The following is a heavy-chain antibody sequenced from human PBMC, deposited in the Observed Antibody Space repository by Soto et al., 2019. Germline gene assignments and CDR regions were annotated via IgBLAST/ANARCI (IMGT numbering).Heavy chain of an antibody. CDR2: IYPGDSDT. CDR3: ARRPTIDGSSSFVWFDP. D-gene: IGHD6-6*01. J-gene: IGHJ5*02. CDR1: GYSFTSYW. Sequence: GESLKISCKGSGYSFTSYWIGWVRQMPGKGLEWMGIIYPGDSDTRYSPSFQGQVTISADKSISTAYLQWNSLKASDTAMYYCARRPTIDGSSSFVWFDPWGQGTLVTVSS. V-gene: IGHV5-51*01.